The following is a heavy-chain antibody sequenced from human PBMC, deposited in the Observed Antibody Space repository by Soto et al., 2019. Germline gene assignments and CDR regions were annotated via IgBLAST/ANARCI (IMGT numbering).Heavy chain of an antibody. Sequence: EVQLVESGGGLVKPGGSLRLSCAASGFTFSNAWMNWVRQAPGKGLEWVGRIKSKTDGGTTDYAAPVKGRFTISRDDSKNTLYLQMNSLKTEDTAVYYCTTGFIAAAGMWYYYGMDVWGQGTTVTVSS. CDR2: IKSKTDGGTT. D-gene: IGHD6-13*01. J-gene: IGHJ6*02. CDR1: GFTFSNAW. V-gene: IGHV3-15*07. CDR3: TTGFIAAAGMWYYYGMDV.